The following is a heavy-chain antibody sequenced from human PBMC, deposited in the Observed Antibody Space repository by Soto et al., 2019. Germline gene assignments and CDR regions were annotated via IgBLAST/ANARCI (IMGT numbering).Heavy chain of an antibody. CDR1: GYTFTTFW. V-gene: IGHV5-10-1*01. CDR2: IDPRDSYT. Sequence: PGESLKISCTGFGYTFTTFWISWVRQMPGRGLEWMGRIDPRDSYTNYSPSFQGHVTISVDKSISTAYLQWGSLKASDTAMYYCARLYCSSSTCDSWFDPWGQGNRVTVSS. CDR3: ARLYCSSSTCDSWFDP. D-gene: IGHD2-2*01. J-gene: IGHJ5*02.